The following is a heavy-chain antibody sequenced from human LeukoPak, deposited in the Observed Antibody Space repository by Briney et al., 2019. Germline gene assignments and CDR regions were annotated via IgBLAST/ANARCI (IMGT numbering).Heavy chain of an antibody. D-gene: IGHD3-22*01. CDR3: ARGEYYYDSSGYWVLDY. CDR1: GGTFSSYA. J-gene: IGHJ4*02. Sequence: GASVKVSCKASGGTFSSYAISWVRQAPGQGLEWMGGIIPTFGTANYAQKFQGRVTITTDESTSTAYMELSSLRSEDTAVYYCARGEYYYDSSGYWVLDYWGQGTLVTVSS. CDR2: IIPTFGTA. V-gene: IGHV1-69*05.